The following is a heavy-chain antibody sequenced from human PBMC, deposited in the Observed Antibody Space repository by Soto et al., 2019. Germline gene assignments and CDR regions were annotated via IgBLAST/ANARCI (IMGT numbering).Heavy chain of an antibody. J-gene: IGHJ5*02. CDR2: IYPGDSDT. CDR1: GYSFTSYW. V-gene: IGHV5-51*01. D-gene: IGHD2-2*01. CDR3: ARAFDYCSSTSCSNWFDP. Sequence: PGESLKISCKGSGYSFTSYWIGWVRQMPGKGLEWMGIIYPGDSDTRYSPSFQGQVTISADKSISTAYLQWSSLKASDTAMYYCARAFDYCSSTSCSNWFDPWGQGTLVTDSS.